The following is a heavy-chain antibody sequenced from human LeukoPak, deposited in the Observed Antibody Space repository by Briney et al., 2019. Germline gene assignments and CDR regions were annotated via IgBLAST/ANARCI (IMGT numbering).Heavy chain of an antibody. V-gene: IGHV1-69*06. CDR2: IIPIFGTA. Sequence: SVTVSFKASGGTFTIYAISWVRQTPGQGLEWLGGIIPIFGTANYAQKFQGRVTITADKSTSTAYIELSSLRSEDTAVYYCARVQVVVAATRAFDIWGQGTMVTVSS. CDR3: ARVQVVVAATRAFDI. J-gene: IGHJ3*02. CDR1: GGTFTIYA. D-gene: IGHD2-15*01.